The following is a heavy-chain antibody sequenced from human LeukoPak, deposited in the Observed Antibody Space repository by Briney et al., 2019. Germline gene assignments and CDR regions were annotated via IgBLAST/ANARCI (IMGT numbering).Heavy chain of an antibody. CDR2: IYPGDSDT. CDR1: GYSFTSYW. Sequence: HGASLKISCKGSGYSFTSYWIGWVRQLPGKGLEWMGIIYPGDSDTRYSPSFQGQVTISADKSISTAYLQWSSLKASDTAMYYCARTGTTLHLFFDYWGQGTLVTVSS. CDR3: ARTGTTLHLFFDY. J-gene: IGHJ4*02. D-gene: IGHD1-7*01. V-gene: IGHV5-51*01.